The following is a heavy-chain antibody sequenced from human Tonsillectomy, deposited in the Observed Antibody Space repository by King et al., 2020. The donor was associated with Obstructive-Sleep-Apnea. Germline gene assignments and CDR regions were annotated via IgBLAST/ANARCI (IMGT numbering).Heavy chain of an antibody. D-gene: IGHD3-22*01. V-gene: IGHV1-69*01. CDR1: GGTFSSYA. CDR2: IIPIFGTA. J-gene: IGHJ6*02. Sequence: QLVQSGAEVKKPGSSVKVSCKASGGTFSSYAISWVRQAPGQGLEWMGGIIPIFGTANYAQKFQGRVTITADESTSTAYMELSSLRSEDTAVYYCASPQVGRNYCDSSGYYPTYYYYGMDVWGQGTTVTVSS. CDR3: ASPQVGRNYCDSSGYYPTYYYYGMDV.